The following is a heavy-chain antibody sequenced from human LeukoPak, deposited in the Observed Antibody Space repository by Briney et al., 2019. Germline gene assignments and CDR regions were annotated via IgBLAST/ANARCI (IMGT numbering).Heavy chain of an antibody. D-gene: IGHD4-17*01. CDR2: INPNSGGT. V-gene: IGHV1-2*02. CDR1: GYTFTGYY. CDR3: ARDQARDYGDYGTPFDY. Sequence: ASVKVSCKASGYTFTGYYVHWVRQAPGQALEWMGWINPNSGGTNYAQKFQGRVTMTRDTSISTAYMELSRLRSDDTAVYYCARDQARDYGDYGTPFDYWGQGTLVTVSS. J-gene: IGHJ4*02.